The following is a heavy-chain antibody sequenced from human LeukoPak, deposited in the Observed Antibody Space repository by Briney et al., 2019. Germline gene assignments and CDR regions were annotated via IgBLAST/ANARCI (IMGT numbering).Heavy chain of an antibody. CDR3: ARADVDTAMVAFDY. CDR1: GGSISSSNW. Sequence: SETLSLTCAVSGGSISSSNWWSWVRQPPGKGLEWIGEIYHSGSTNYNPSLKSRVTISVDTSKNQFSLKLSSVTAADTAVYYCARADVDTAMVAFDYWGQGTLVTVSS. D-gene: IGHD5-18*01. J-gene: IGHJ4*02. V-gene: IGHV4-4*02. CDR2: IYHSGST.